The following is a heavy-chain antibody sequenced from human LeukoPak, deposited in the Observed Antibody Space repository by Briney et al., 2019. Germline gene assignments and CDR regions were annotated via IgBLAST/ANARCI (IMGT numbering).Heavy chain of an antibody. CDR3: ARAPEAYDSCGCDY. J-gene: IGHJ4*02. CDR2: TYYRSKWYN. V-gene: IGHV6-1*01. D-gene: IGHD3-22*01. Sequence: SQTLSLTCAISGDSVSSNSAAWNWIRQSPSRGLEWLGRTYYRSKWYNDYALSVKSRITINPDTAKNHFSLQLQSVTPEDTAVYYCARAPEAYDSCGCDYWGQGALVTVSS. CDR1: GDSVSSNSAA.